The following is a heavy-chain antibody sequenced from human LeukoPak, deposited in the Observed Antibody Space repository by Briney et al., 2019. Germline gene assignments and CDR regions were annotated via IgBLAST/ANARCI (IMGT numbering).Heavy chain of an antibody. D-gene: IGHD1-26*01. J-gene: IGHJ4*02. Sequence: SETLSLTCTVSGGSISSSSYYWGWIRQPPGKGLEWIGSIYYSGSTYYNPSLKSRVTISVDTSKNQFSLKLSSVTAADTAVYYCARGISRRSGSFDYWGQGTLVTVSS. CDR2: IYYSGST. V-gene: IGHV4-39*07. CDR1: GGSISSSSYY. CDR3: ARGISRRSGSFDY.